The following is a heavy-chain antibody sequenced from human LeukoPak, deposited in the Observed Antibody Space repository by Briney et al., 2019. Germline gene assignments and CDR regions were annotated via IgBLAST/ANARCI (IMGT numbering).Heavy chain of an antibody. J-gene: IGHJ4*02. Sequence: GRSLRLSCAASGFTFDDYAMHWVRQAPGKGLEWVSGISWNSGSIGYADSVKGRFTISRDNAKNSLYLQMNSLRAEDMALYYCTKSGGSGYCSSTSCSGFDYWGQGTLVTVSS. CDR3: TKSGGSGYCSSTSCSGFDY. D-gene: IGHD2-2*01. CDR2: ISWNSGSI. CDR1: GFTFDDYA. V-gene: IGHV3-9*03.